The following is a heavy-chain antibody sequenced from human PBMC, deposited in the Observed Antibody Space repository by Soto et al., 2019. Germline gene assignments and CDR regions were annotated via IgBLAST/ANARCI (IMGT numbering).Heavy chain of an antibody. CDR1: GGSISSSNW. V-gene: IGHV4-4*02. J-gene: IGHJ4*02. CDR2: IYHSGST. CDR3: ARDRRFLEWLSPRYYFDY. D-gene: IGHD3-3*01. Sequence: SETLSLTCAVSGGSISSSNWWSWVRQPPGKGLEWIGEIYHSGSTNYNPSLKSRVTISVDKSKNQFSLKLSSVTAADTAVYYCARDRRFLEWLSPRYYFDYWGQGTLVTVSS.